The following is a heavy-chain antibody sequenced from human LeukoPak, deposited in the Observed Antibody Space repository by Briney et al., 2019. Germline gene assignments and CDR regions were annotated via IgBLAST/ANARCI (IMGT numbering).Heavy chain of an antibody. CDR1: EFTFSSYS. Sequence: GGSLRLSCAASEFTFSSYSMSWVRQAPGKGLEWVSVIYSGGRTFYADSVKGRFTISRDNSKNTLYLQMNSLRAEDTAVYYCAIYDSSGYYNYWGQGTLVTVSS. J-gene: IGHJ4*02. V-gene: IGHV3-53*01. D-gene: IGHD3-22*01. CDR2: IYSGGRT. CDR3: AIYDSSGYYNY.